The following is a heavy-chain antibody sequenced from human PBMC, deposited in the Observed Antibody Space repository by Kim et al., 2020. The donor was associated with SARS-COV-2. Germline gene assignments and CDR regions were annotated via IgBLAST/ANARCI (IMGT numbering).Heavy chain of an antibody. J-gene: IGHJ6*02. D-gene: IGHD3-3*01. V-gene: IGHV3-9*01. Sequence: GGSLRLSCAASGFTFGDYAMHWVRQAPGKGLEWVSGISWNSGSIGYADSVKGRFTISRDNAKNSLYLQMNSLRAEDTALYYCAKDISTLYYDFWSGYYLMGGMDVWGQGTTVTVSS. CDR2: ISWNSGSI. CDR3: AKDISTLYYDFWSGYYLMGGMDV. CDR1: GFTFGDYA.